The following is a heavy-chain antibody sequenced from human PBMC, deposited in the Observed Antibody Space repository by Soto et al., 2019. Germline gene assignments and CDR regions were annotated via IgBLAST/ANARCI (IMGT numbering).Heavy chain of an antibody. CDR3: AKFQDYGGNFDY. Sequence: GASVKVSCKASGYTFTSYGISWVRQAPGQGLEWMGWISAYNGNTNYAQKLQGRVTMTTDNSKNTLYLQMNSLRAEDTAVYYCAKFQDYGGNFDYWGQGTLVTVSS. J-gene: IGHJ4*02. CDR2: ISAYNGNT. V-gene: IGHV1-18*01. D-gene: IGHD4-17*01. CDR1: GYTFTSYG.